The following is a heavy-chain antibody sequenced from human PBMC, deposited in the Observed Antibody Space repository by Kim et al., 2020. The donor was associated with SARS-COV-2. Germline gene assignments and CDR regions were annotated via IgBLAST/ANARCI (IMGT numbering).Heavy chain of an antibody. D-gene: IGHD5-12*01. Sequence: GGSLRLSCAASGFTFSSYAMHWVRQAPGKGLEYVSAISSNGGSTYYANSVKGRFTISRDNSKNTLYLQMGSLRAEDMAVYYCASGDGYSYFDYWGQGTLV. CDR2: ISSNGGST. V-gene: IGHV3-64*01. J-gene: IGHJ4*02. CDR3: ASGDGYSYFDY. CDR1: GFTFSSYA.